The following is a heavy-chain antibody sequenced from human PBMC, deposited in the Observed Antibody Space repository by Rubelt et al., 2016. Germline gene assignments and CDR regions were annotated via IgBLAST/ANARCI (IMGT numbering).Heavy chain of an antibody. Sequence: QVQLQESGPGLVKPSETLSLTCTVSGGSISSYYWSWVRQPPGKGLEWIGYIYYSGSTNYNPSLKSRVTMSVDTSKNQCALKLSSVTAADTAVDYCARLGYQTYWYFDLWGRGTLVTVSS. D-gene: IGHD5-12*01. J-gene: IGHJ2*01. CDR2: IYYSGST. V-gene: IGHV4-59*01. CDR3: ARLGYQTYWYFDL. CDR1: GGSISSYY.